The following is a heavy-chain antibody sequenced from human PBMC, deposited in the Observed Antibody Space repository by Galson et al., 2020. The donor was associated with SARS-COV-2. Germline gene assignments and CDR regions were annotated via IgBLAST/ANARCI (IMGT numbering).Heavy chain of an antibody. CDR2: FYYGGSG. Sequence: SETLSLTCTVSGGSISSGEHYWSWIRQPPGKGLEWIGYFYYGGSGFYNPSLKDRLIISIDTSKNQFSLKLSSVTAADTAVYYCAREVAASTVADIWGRGTMVSVSS. V-gene: IGHV4-30-4*01. CDR1: GGSISSGEHY. CDR3: AREVAASTVADI. J-gene: IGHJ3*02. D-gene: IGHD1-26*01.